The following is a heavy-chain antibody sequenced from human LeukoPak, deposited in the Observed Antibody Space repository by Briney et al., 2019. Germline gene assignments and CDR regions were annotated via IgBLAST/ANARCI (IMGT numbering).Heavy chain of an antibody. D-gene: IGHD2-2*01. CDR3: AREVRDIVVVPAAIYGMDV. V-gene: IGHV1-69*04. CDR2: IIPILGIA. Sequence: GASVKVSCKASGGTFSSYAISWVRQAPGQGLEWMGRIIPILGIANYAQKFQGRVTITADKSTSTAYMELSSLRSDDTAVYYCAREVRDIVVVPAAIYGMDVWGQGTTVTVSS. J-gene: IGHJ6*02. CDR1: GGTFSSYA.